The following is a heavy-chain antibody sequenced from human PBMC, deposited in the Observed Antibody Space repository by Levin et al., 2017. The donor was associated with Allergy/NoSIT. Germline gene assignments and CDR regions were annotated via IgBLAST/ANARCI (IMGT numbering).Heavy chain of an antibody. CDR1: GFTFDDYA. Sequence: PGGSLRLSCAASGFTFDDYAMHWVRQAPGKGLEWVSGISWNSGSIGYADSVKGRFTISRDNAKNSLYLQMNSLRAEDTALYYCAKDISVFYGMDVWGQGTTVTVSS. V-gene: IGHV3-9*01. D-gene: IGHD2/OR15-2a*01. CDR2: ISWNSGSI. J-gene: IGHJ6*02. CDR3: AKDISVFYGMDV.